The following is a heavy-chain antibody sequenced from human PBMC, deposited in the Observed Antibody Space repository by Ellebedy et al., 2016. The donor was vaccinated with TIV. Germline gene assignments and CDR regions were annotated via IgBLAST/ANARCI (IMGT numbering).Heavy chain of an antibody. V-gene: IGHV3-23*01. J-gene: IGHJ4*02. CDR2: ISAYRGGT. CDR1: GFLFNTYA. D-gene: IGHD3-3*01. Sequence: PGGSLSLSCATSGFLFNTYAMTWVRQAPGKGLEWVSGISAYRGGTYYADSVKGRFTISRDPSKSTLYLQMDSLRAEDTAVYYCAKNEDYTFWRGHQSYFDYWGQGTLVTVSS. CDR3: AKNEDYTFWRGHQSYFDY.